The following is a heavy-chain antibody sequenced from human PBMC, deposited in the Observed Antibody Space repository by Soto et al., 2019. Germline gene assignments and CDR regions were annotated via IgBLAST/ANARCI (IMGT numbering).Heavy chain of an antibody. V-gene: IGHV3-23*01. CDR3: AKLRYFDWSAYNWFEY. CDR2: ISGSGATT. Sequence: EVQLLESGGGLVQPGGSLRLSCAASGFTFSSYAMTWVRQAPGKGLEWVSGISGSGATTSYADSVKGRCTVSRDNSKNTLYLQMNSLRVADTAEYHCAKLRYFDWSAYNWFEYWGQGTPGTVSS. D-gene: IGHD3-9*01. CDR1: GFTFSSYA. J-gene: IGHJ5*01.